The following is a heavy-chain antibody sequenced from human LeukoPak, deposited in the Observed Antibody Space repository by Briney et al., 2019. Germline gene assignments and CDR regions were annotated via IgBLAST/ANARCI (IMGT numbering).Heavy chain of an antibody. CDR3: ARDLRGSDAFDI. V-gene: IGHV4-59*01. J-gene: IGHJ3*02. Sequence: PSETLSLTXTVSGGSISSYYWSWIGQTPGKGLEWIGYIYYSGSTNYNPSLKSRVTISVDTSKNQFSLKLSSVTAADTAVYYCARDLRGSDAFDIWGQGTVVTVSS. D-gene: IGHD4-23*01. CDR1: GGSISSYY. CDR2: IYYSGST.